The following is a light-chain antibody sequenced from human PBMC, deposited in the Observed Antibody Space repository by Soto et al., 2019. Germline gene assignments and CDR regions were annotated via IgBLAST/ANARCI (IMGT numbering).Light chain of an antibody. Sequence: QSALTQPPSASGSPGQSVTISCTGTSSDVGGYNYVSWYQQHPGRAPKLMIYEVNKRPSGVPDSFSGSKSGNTASLTVSGIQAEDEADYYCSSFEGSNNVVFGTGTKVTVL. CDR2: EVN. CDR1: SSDVGGYNY. V-gene: IGLV2-8*01. CDR3: SSFEGSNNVV. J-gene: IGLJ1*01.